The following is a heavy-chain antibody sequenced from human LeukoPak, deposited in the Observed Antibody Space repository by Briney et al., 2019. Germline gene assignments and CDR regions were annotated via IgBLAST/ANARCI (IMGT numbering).Heavy chain of an antibody. CDR3: ARGIAVAGTTD. CDR1: GFTFSSYA. Sequence: GGSLRLSCAASGFTFSSYAMHWVRQAPGKGLEYVSAISSNGGSTYYANSVKGIFTISRDNSKNTLYLQMGSLRAEDMAVYYCARGIAVAGTTDWGQGTLVTVS. J-gene: IGHJ4*02. CDR2: ISSNGGST. V-gene: IGHV3-64*01. D-gene: IGHD6-19*01.